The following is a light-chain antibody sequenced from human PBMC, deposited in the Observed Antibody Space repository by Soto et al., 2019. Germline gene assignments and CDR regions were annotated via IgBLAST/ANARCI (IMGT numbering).Light chain of an antibody. CDR1: QSVSTY. CDR2: GAS. Sequence: EIVLTQSPGTLSLSPGERATLSCRASQSVSTYLAWYQQTPGQAPRLLIYGASSRATGIPDRFSGSGSGTVFSLTISSLEAEDSAVYYCQQRGSWPATFGPGTKVDIK. CDR3: QQRGSWPAT. V-gene: IGKV3-11*01. J-gene: IGKJ3*01.